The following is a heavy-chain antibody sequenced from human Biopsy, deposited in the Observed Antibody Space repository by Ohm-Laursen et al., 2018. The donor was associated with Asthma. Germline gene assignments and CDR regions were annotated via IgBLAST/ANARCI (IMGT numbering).Heavy chain of an antibody. CDR2: VHSTGGT. Sequence: GTLSLTCTVSPGSINDYYWNWIRQFPGKGLEWIGHVHSTGGTRFNPSLKSRLTISVDTSVDQVSLKLTSVTAADTAVYYCARATSTWSQSGPHYFDHWGQGTLVTVSS. J-gene: IGHJ4*02. V-gene: IGHV4-59*01. D-gene: IGHD6-13*01. CDR3: ARATSTWSQSGPHYFDH. CDR1: PGSINDYY.